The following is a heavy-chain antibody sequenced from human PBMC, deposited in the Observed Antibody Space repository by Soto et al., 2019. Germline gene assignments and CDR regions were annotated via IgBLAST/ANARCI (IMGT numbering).Heavy chain of an antibody. Sequence: PGGSLRLSCVAPDFSFTHHAMTWVRLPPGKGLQWVAALSHDGGNIYYRDSVRGRFTISRDNSKNTLYLQMHSLKAEDTAVYFCAKQMGTWVDTAIDFLGQGTQVTVSS. CDR1: DFSFTHHA. CDR2: LSHDGGNI. V-gene: IGHV3-23*01. J-gene: IGHJ4*02. CDR3: AKQMGTWVDTAIDF. D-gene: IGHD1-1*01.